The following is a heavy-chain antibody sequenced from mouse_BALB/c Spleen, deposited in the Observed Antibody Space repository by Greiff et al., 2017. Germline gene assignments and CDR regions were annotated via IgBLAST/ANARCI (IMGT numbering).Heavy chain of an antibody. D-gene: IGHD2-3*01. Sequence: EVKLQESGGGLVQPGGSLKLSCAASGFTFSSYTMSWVRQTPEKRLEWVAYISNGGGSTYYPDTVKGRFTISRDNAKNTLYLQMSSLKSEDTAMYYCARHDGYSFDYWGQGTTLTVSS. J-gene: IGHJ2*01. CDR2: ISNGGGST. CDR3: ARHDGYSFDY. V-gene: IGHV5-12-2*01. CDR1: GFTFSSYT.